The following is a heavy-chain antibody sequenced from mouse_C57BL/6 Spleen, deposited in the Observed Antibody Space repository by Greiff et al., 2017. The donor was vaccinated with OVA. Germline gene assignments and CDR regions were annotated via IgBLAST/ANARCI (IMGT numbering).Heavy chain of an antibody. CDR2: ISSGGDYI. CDR3: TRERITTVVATGAMDY. J-gene: IGHJ4*01. CDR1: GFTFSSYA. V-gene: IGHV5-9-1*02. D-gene: IGHD1-1*01. Sequence: EVKLMESGEGLVKPGGSLKLSCAASGFTFSSYAMSWVRQTPEKRLEWVAYISSGGDYIYYADTVKGRFTISRDNARNTLYLQMISLKSEDTAMYYCTRERITTVVATGAMDYWGQGTSVTVSS.